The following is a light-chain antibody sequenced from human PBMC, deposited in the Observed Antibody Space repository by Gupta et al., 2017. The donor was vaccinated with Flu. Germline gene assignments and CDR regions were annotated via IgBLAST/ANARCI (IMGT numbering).Light chain of an antibody. CDR2: DAS. V-gene: IGKV3-11*01. CDR1: QSVSSY. J-gene: IGKJ3*01. Sequence: EIVLTQSPATLSLSTGERATLTCRASQSVSSYLAWYQQKPGQAPRLLIYDASNRATGIPARFSGSGSGTEFTLTISSLEPEDVAVYYCQQRSNWPPRFTFGPGTKVDIK. CDR3: QQRSNWPPRFT.